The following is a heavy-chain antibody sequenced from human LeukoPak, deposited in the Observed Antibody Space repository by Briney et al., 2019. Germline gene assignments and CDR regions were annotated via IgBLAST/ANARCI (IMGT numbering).Heavy chain of an antibody. Sequence: ASVKVSCKASGYTFTGYYMHWVRQAPGQGLEWMGWINPNSGGTNYAQKFQGRVTMTRDTYISTAYMELSRLRSDDTAVYYCARISRYYYGSGSWGQGTLVTVSS. CDR1: GYTFTGYY. J-gene: IGHJ4*02. CDR2: INPNSGGT. CDR3: ARISRYYYGSGS. D-gene: IGHD3-10*01. V-gene: IGHV1-2*02.